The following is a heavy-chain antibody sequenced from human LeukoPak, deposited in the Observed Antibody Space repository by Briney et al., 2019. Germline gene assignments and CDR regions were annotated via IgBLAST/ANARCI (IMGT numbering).Heavy chain of an antibody. D-gene: IGHD3-3*01. Sequence: GGSLRLSRAASGFVVSGNHMTWVRQAPGKGLEWVSVISGSGSTFYADSVKGRLTISRDNSKNTLYLQMNSLRAEDTAVYYCAKERHFRGITIFGVVHYYFDYWGQGTLVTVSS. CDR1: GFVVSGNH. J-gene: IGHJ4*02. CDR2: ISGSGST. CDR3: AKERHFRGITIFGVVHYYFDY. V-gene: IGHV3-66*01.